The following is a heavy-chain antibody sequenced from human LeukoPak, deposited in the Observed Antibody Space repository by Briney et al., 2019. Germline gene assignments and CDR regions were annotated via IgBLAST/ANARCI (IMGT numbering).Heavy chain of an antibody. D-gene: IGHD3-10*01. CDR1: GFTFSSYW. Sequence: GGSLTLSCTASGFTFSSYWMTWVRQTPEKGLEWVANIRQDGGKKDYVASVKGRFTISRDNAKNSLYLQMNSLRAEDTAVYYCAGYYYASAFDYWGQGTLVTVSS. J-gene: IGHJ4*02. CDR2: IRQDGGKK. V-gene: IGHV3-7*01. CDR3: AGYYYASAFDY.